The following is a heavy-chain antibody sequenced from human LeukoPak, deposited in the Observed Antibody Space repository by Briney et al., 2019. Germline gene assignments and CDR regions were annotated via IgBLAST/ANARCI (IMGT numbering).Heavy chain of an antibody. CDR1: GSSFSNYW. CDR3: ARPGERSRRDWNLDQ. J-gene: IGHJ4*02. CDR2: VYPRDSDT. D-gene: IGHD1-1*01. Sequence: GESLQISCKASGSSFSNYWIGWVRQVPGKGMEGMGIVYPRDSDTRYIPSFQGQVTISADKSISTAYLQWSSLKASDTAVYYCARPGERSRRDWNLDQWGQGTLVTVSS. V-gene: IGHV5-51*01.